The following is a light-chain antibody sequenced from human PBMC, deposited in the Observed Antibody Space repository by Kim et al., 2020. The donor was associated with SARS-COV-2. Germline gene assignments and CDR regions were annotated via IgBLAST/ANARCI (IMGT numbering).Light chain of an antibody. V-gene: IGKV3-11*01. CDR2: DAS. CDR3: QQRSNWPF. CDR1: QSVSSY. J-gene: IGKJ2*01. Sequence: EIVLIQSPATLSLSPGERATLSCRASQSVSSYLAWYQQKPGQAPRLLIYDASNRATGIPARFSGSGSGTDFTLTISSLEPEDFAVYYCQQRSNWPFFGQGTKLEIK.